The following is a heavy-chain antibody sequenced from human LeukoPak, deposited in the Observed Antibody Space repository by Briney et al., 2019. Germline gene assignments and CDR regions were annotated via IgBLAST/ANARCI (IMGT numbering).Heavy chain of an antibody. Sequence: PGGSLRLSCAASGFTFSSYEMSWVRQAPGKGLEWVANIKQDGSEKYYVDSVKGRFTISRDNAKNSLYLQMNSLRAEDTAVYYCARDGYSSSWGYFQHWGQGTLVTVSS. CDR1: GFTFSSYE. CDR2: IKQDGSEK. J-gene: IGHJ1*01. V-gene: IGHV3-7*01. CDR3: ARDGYSSSWGYFQH. D-gene: IGHD6-13*01.